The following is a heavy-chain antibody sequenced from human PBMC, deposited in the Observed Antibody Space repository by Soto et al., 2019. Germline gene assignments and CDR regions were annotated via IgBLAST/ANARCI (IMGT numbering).Heavy chain of an antibody. Sequence: SETLSLTCTVSDGSVSSGSYYWSWIRQPPGKGLEWIGYIYYSGSTDYNPTLKNRVTISVDTSKNQFSLKLSSVTAADTAVYYCARERTGDPTFFDYWGQGTLVTVSS. CDR1: DGSVSSGSYY. V-gene: IGHV4-61*01. D-gene: IGHD1-1*01. J-gene: IGHJ4*02. CDR3: ARERTGDPTFFDY. CDR2: IYYSGST.